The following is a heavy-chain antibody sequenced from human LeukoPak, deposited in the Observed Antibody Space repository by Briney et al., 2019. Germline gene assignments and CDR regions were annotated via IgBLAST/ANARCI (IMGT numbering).Heavy chain of an antibody. V-gene: IGHV3-30*02. J-gene: IGHJ4*02. CDR1: GFIFSDYA. CDR2: IRYDGSNK. CDR3: AKGWAIFGVVIRGFFDY. D-gene: IGHD3-3*01. Sequence: GGSLRLSCSASGFIFSDYAMHWVRQAPGKGLEWVAFIRYDGSNKYYADSVKGRFTISRDNSKNTLYLQMNSLRAEDTAVYYCAKGWAIFGVVIRGFFDYWGQGTLVTVSS.